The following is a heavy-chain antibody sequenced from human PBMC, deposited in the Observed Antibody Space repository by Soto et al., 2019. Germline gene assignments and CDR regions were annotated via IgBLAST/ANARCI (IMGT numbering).Heavy chain of an antibody. CDR1: GGSLSGYF. CDR2: INHSGST. Sequence: QVHLEQWGAGLLKPSETLSLTCAVYGGSLSGYFWSWVRQPPGKGLEWIGKINHSGSTNYNPSLKSRVSISGDTSKHQFSLRLSSVTAADSAIYYCASYHYYDFWIGSRQYMDVWGKGTTVTVSS. D-gene: IGHD3-3*01. V-gene: IGHV4-34*01. CDR3: ASYHYYDFWIGSRQYMDV. J-gene: IGHJ6*03.